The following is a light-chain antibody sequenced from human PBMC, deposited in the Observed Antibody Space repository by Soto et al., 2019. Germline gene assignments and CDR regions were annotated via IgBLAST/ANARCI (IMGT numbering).Light chain of an antibody. J-gene: IGKJ1*01. CDR2: GSS. CDR1: QSLNSFY. Sequence: EIVLTQSPGTLALSPGERAPLSCRASQSLNSFYLAWYQQKPGQPPRLLIDGSSNRATGIPDRCSGSGSGTDFTLTSSRRDPEERAENYGRRYDSSPRTCGQGPKVEV. V-gene: IGKV3-20*01. CDR3: RRYDSSPRT.